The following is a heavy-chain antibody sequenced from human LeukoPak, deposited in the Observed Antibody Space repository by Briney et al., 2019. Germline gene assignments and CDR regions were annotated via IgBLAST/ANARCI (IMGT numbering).Heavy chain of an antibody. V-gene: IGHV4-59*01. CDR2: IYYTGST. Sequence: SETLSLTCSVSGGSISNYYWSWIRQPPGRGLEFIGYIYYTGSTNYNPSLKSRVTISLDTSKNQISLKLSSVTAADTAVYYCGGGDIWGQGTMVTVSS. CDR1: GGSISNYY. CDR3: GGGDI. J-gene: IGHJ3*02.